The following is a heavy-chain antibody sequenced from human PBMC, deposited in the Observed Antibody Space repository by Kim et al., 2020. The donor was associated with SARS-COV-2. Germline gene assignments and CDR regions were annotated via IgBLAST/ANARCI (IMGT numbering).Heavy chain of an antibody. Sequence: KSRVTISVDTSKNHFSLKLSSVTAADTAVYYCARQYCSGGSCYSLYYFDYWGQGTLVTVSS. D-gene: IGHD2-15*01. CDR3: ARQYCSGGSCYSLYYFDY. J-gene: IGHJ4*02. V-gene: IGHV4-39*01.